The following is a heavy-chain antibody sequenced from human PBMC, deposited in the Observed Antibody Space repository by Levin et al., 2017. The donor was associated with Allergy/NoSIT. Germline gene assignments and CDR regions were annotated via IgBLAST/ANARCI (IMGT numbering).Heavy chain of an antibody. D-gene: IGHD3-10*01. CDR2: ISWNSGSI. V-gene: IGHV3-9*01. Sequence: SLKISCAASEFTFDDYAMHWVRQAPGKGLEWVSGISWNSGSIGYADSVKGRFTISRDNAKNSLYLQMNSLRTEDTALYYCARDNIGLPDAFDIWGQGTMVSVSS. CDR3: ARDNIGLPDAFDI. CDR1: EFTFDDYA. J-gene: IGHJ3*02.